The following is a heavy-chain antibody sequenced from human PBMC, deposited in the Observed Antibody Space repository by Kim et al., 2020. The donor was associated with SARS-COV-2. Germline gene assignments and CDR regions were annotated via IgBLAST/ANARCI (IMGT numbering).Heavy chain of an antibody. D-gene: IGHD6-13*01. J-gene: IGHJ5*02. Sequence: SCSAAFQGQVTISADKSISTAYLQWSSLKASDTAMYYCARVQQLGNWFDPWGQGTLVTVSS. V-gene: IGHV5-51*01. CDR3: ARVQQLGNWFDP.